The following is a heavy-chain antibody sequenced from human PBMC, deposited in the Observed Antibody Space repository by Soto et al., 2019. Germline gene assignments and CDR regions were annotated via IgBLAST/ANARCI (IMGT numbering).Heavy chain of an antibody. V-gene: IGHV4-38-2*02. CDR2: IYHSGST. J-gene: IGHJ4*02. D-gene: IGHD3-22*01. CDR1: GYSISSGYY. Sequence: TSETLSLTCAVSGYSISSGYYWGWIRQPPGKGLEWIGSIYHSGSTYYNPSLKSRVTISVDTSKNQFSLKLSSVTAADTAVYYCAREHITMIVVVISVFDYWGQGTLVTVSS. CDR3: AREHITMIVVVISVFDY.